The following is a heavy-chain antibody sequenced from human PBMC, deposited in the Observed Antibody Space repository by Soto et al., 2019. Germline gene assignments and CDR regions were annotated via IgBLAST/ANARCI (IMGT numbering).Heavy chain of an antibody. V-gene: IGHV4-59*01. Sequence: PSETLSLTCTVSGGSISSYYWSWIRQPPGKGLEWIGYIYYSGSTNYNPSLKSRVTISVDTSKNQFSLKLSSVTAADTAVYYCAREEYSSSSIWFDPWGQGTLVTVSS. CDR3: AREEYSSSSIWFDP. D-gene: IGHD6-6*01. CDR2: IYYSGST. J-gene: IGHJ5*02. CDR1: GGSISSYY.